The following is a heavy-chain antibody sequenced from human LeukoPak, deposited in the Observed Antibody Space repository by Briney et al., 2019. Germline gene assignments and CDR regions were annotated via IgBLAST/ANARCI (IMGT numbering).Heavy chain of an antibody. D-gene: IGHD3-10*01. V-gene: IGHV5-51*01. CDR3: ARLFPYYYGSGSSLYYFDY. Sequence: LGESLKISCKGSGYSFTSYWIGWVRQMPGKGLEWMGIIYPGDSDTRYSPSFQGQVTISADKSISTAYLQWSSLKASDTPMYYCARLFPYYYGSGSSLYYFDYWGQGTLVTVSS. J-gene: IGHJ4*02. CDR2: IYPGDSDT. CDR1: GYSFTSYW.